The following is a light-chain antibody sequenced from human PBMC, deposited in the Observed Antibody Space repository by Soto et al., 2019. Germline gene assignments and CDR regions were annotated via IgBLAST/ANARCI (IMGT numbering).Light chain of an antibody. J-gene: IGLJ2*01. CDR1: SSNIGSNT. CDR3: AAWDDSPTDPVV. V-gene: IGLV1-44*01. CDR2: GNN. Sequence: QSVLTQPPSASGTPGQRVTISCSGSSSNIGSNTVNWYQQLPGTAPKLLIYGNNQRPSGVPDRFSGSKSGTSASLAISGLQSEDEADYYCAAWDDSPTDPVVFGGGTQLTVL.